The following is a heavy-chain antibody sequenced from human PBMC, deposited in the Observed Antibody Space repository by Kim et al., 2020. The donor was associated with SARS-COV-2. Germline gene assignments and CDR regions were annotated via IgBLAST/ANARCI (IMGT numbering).Heavy chain of an antibody. CDR3: ARVGTGGYYDSSGYYSYFDY. V-gene: IGHV7-4-1*02. CDR2: INTNTGNP. J-gene: IGHJ4*02. D-gene: IGHD3-22*01. Sequence: ASVKVSCKASGYTFTSYAMNWVRQAPGQGLEWMGWINTNTGNPTYAQGFTGRFVFSLDTSVSTAYLQISSLKAEDTAVYYCARVGTGGYYDSSGYYSYFDYWGQGTLVTVSS. CDR1: GYTFTSYA.